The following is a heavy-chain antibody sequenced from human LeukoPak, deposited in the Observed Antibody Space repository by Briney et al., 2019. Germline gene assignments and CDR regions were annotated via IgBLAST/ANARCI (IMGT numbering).Heavy chain of an antibody. CDR1: GFTFSNYN. D-gene: IGHD3-9*01. J-gene: IGHJ4*02. V-gene: IGHV3-7*01. CDR2: IKQDGSEK. CDR3: VTNFDPDVD. Sequence: GGSLRLSCAASGFTFSNYNMNWVRQAPGKGLEWVANIKQDGSEKYYVDSVKGRFTISRDNAKNSLYLQMNSLRAEDTAVYYCVTNFDPDVDWGQRTLVTVSS.